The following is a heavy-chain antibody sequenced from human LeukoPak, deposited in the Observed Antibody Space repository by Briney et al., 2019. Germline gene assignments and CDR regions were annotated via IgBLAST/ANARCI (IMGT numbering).Heavy chain of an antibody. D-gene: IGHD4-23*01. CDR2: ISYDGSNK. CDR1: GFTFSSYG. CDR3: ARATLGGPYYYYGMDV. J-gene: IGHJ6*02. V-gene: IGHV3-30*03. Sequence: GGSLRLSCAASGFTFSSYGMHWVRQAPGKGLEWVAVISYDGSNKYYADSVKGRFTISRDNSKNTLYLQMNSLRAEDTAVYYCARATLGGPYYYYGMDVWGQGTTVTVSS.